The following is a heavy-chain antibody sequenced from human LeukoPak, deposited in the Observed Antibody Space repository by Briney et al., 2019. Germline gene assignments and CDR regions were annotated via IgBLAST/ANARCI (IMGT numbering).Heavy chain of an antibody. CDR2: IYPGDSDT. J-gene: IGHJ4*02. D-gene: IGHD6-13*01. Sequence: GESLKISCKGFGYRFTSYWIGWVRQMPGKGLEWMGIIYPGDSDTRNSPSFQGQGIISADKSISTAYLQWSSLKASDTAMYYCGRSKYSTSWQYYFDYWGQGTLVTVSS. CDR1: GYRFTSYW. CDR3: GRSKYSTSWQYYFDY. V-gene: IGHV5-51*01.